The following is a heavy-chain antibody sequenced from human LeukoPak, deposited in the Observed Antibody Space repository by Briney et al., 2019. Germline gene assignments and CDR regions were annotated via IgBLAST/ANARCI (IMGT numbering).Heavy chain of an antibody. V-gene: IGHV4-61*02. Sequence: SETLSLTCTVSGGSIRSGSYYWSWIRQAAGKGLEWIGRVYTSGSTNYNPSLESRVTISVDTSKNQFSLNLSSVTAADTAVYYCARGRKYTSGYRVTELGSGYSDYWGQGTLVTVSS. J-gene: IGHJ4*02. CDR3: ARGRKYTSGYRVTELGSGYSDY. CDR2: VYTSGST. D-gene: IGHD5-18*01. CDR1: GGSIRSGSYY.